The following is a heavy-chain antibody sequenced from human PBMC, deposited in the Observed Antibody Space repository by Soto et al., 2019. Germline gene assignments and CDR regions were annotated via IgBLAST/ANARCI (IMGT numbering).Heavy chain of an antibody. D-gene: IGHD6-13*01. V-gene: IGHV4-59*01. CDR3: ARSSGSSSWPFDY. CDR1: GGSIGNYY. Sequence: PSETLSLTCTVSGGSIGNYYWSWIRQPPGKGLEWIGYIYYSGSTNYNPSLKSRVTISVDTSKNQFSLKLSSVTAADTAVYYCARSSGSSSWPFDYWGQGTLVTVSS. CDR2: IYYSGST. J-gene: IGHJ4*02.